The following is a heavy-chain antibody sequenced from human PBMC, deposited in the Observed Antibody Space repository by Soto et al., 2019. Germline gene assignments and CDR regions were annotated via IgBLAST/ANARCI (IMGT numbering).Heavy chain of an antibody. Sequence: GGSLRLSCAAYGFTFRTYAMSWVRQAPGKGLEWVSAISGSGGSTYYADSVKGRFTISRDNSKNTLYLQMNSLRAEDKAVNYCAKDIRITIFGGVIPGFDYWGQGTLVTVSS. CDR3: AKDIRITIFGGVIPGFDY. V-gene: IGHV3-23*01. CDR2: ISGSGGST. CDR1: GFTFRTYA. D-gene: IGHD3-3*01. J-gene: IGHJ4*02.